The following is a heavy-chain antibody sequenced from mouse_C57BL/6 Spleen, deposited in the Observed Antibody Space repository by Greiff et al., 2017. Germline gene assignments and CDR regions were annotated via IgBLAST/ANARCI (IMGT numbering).Heavy chain of an antibody. D-gene: IGHD2-1*01. J-gene: IGHJ3*01. CDR3: ASGGNYEAGFAY. CDR2: INPNNGGT. Sequence: VQLQQSGPELVKPGASVKISCKASGYTFTDYYMNWVKQSHGKSLEWIGDINPNNGGTSYNQKFKGKATLTVDKSSSTAYMELRSLTSEDSAVYYCASGGNYEAGFAYWGQGTLVTVSA. V-gene: IGHV1-26*01. CDR1: GYTFTDYY.